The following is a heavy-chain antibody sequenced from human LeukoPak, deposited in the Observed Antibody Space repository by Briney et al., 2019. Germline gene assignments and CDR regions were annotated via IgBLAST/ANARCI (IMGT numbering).Heavy chain of an antibody. V-gene: IGHV3-23*01. CDR3: AKVIYDSSGYYSLYYYGMDV. J-gene: IGHJ6*02. Sequence: PGGSLRLSCAASGFTFSNYAMSWVRQAPGKGLEWVSAISGSGGSTYYADSVKGRFTISRDNSKNTLYLQMNSLRAEDTAVYYCAKVIYDSSGYYSLYYYGMDVWGQGTTVTVSS. CDR1: GFTFSNYA. CDR2: ISGSGGST. D-gene: IGHD3-22*01.